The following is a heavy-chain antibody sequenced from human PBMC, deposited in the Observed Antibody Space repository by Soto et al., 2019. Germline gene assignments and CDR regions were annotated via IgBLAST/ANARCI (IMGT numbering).Heavy chain of an antibody. CDR2: IYYTGST. D-gene: IGHD2-15*01. CDR1: GGSISSGDYY. CDR3: ARVGYCSGDTCYLAWFDP. J-gene: IGHJ5*02. Sequence: QVQLQESGPGPVKPSQTLSLSCSVSGGSISSGDYYWSWIRQPPGKGLEWIGYIYYTGSTYYNPSLKSRVTVSVDTSKNPFSLNLSSVTAADTAVYYCARVGYCSGDTCYLAWFDPWGRGTQVTVSS. V-gene: IGHV4-30-4*01.